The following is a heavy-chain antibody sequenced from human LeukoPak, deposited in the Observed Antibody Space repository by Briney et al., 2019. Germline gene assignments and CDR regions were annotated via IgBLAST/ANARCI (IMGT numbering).Heavy chain of an antibody. Sequence: PGGSLRLSCAASGFTFSDYYMSWIRQAPGKGLEWVSYISSSGSTIYYADSVKGRFTISRDNAKNSLYLQMNSLRAEDTAVYYCARYCSSTSCYQGGFDYWGQGTLVTVSS. D-gene: IGHD2-2*01. CDR2: ISSSGSTI. J-gene: IGHJ4*02. CDR1: GFTFSDYY. CDR3: ARYCSSTSCYQGGFDY. V-gene: IGHV3-11*01.